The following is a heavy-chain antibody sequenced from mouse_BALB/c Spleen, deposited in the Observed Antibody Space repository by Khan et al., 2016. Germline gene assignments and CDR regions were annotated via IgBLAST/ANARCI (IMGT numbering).Heavy chain of an antibody. V-gene: IGHV2-6-7*01. CDR2: IWGDGSP. D-gene: IGHD1-1*02. CDR3: VRVWGDY. Sequence: QVQLKESGPGLVAPSQSLSITCTVSGFSLTGYGVNWVRQPPGKGLEWLGMIWGDGSPDYNSALKSRLSISKDNSQSQVFLKMNSLQTDDTARYYCVRVWGDYWGQGTSVTVSS. J-gene: IGHJ4*01. CDR1: GFSLTGYG.